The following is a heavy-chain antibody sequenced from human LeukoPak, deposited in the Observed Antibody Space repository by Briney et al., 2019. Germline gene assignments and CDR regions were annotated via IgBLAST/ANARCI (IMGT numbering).Heavy chain of an antibody. V-gene: IGHV3-11*06. J-gene: IGHJ6*04. CDR1: GFTFSDFH. CDR3: ARDTGRSRYYYGMDV. CDR2: ISGDSTYL. Sequence: GGSLRLSCVASGFTFSDFHMSWIRQAPGKGLEWVSYISGDSTYLDYADSVKGRFTLSRDNAKNSLYLQMNSLRAEDTAVYYCARDTGRSRYYYGMDVWGKGTTVTVSP. D-gene: IGHD2-8*02.